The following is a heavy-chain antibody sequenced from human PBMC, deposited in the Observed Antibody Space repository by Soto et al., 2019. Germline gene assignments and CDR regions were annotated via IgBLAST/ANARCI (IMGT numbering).Heavy chain of an antibody. CDR3: ARIGGHLRYFDGLDPGEDSADAFDR. Sequence: SVKVSCKASGGTFSSYAISWVRQAPGQGLEWIGGIIPIFGTANYAQKFQGRVTITADESTSTAYMELSSLRSEDTAVYYCARIGGHLRYFDGLDPGEDSADAFDRWGQGTMVTVSS. CDR2: IIPIFGTA. CDR1: GGTFSSYA. J-gene: IGHJ3*02. V-gene: IGHV1-69*13. D-gene: IGHD3-9*01.